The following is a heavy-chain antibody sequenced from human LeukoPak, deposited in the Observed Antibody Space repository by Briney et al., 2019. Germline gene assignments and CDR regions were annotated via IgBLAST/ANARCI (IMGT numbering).Heavy chain of an antibody. J-gene: IGHJ1*01. CDR2: INPSGGST. CDR3: AKQPPGGYYYESSGYYQYFQH. V-gene: IGHV1-46*01. CDR1: GYTFTSYY. Sequence: ASVKVSCKASGYTFTSYYMHWVRQAPGQGLEWMGIINPSGGSTSYAQKFQGRVTMTRDMSTGTVYMELSSLRSEDTAVYYCAKQPPGGYYYESSGYYQYFQHWGQGTLVTVSS. D-gene: IGHD3-22*01.